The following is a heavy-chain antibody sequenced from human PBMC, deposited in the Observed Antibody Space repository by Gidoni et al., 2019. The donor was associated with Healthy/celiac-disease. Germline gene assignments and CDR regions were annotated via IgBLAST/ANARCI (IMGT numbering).Heavy chain of an antibody. D-gene: IGHD6-19*01. V-gene: IGHV1-3*01. CDR2: INAGNGNT. Sequence: QVQLVQSGAEVKKTGAAGKVSCKASGYTVTSYAMHWVRQAPGQRLEWMGWINAGNGNTQYSQQFQGSVTITRDTSASTAYMVLRSLRSADTAVYYCARPYSSGRGESLDYWGQGTLVTVSS. J-gene: IGHJ4*02. CDR3: ARPYSSGRGESLDY. CDR1: GYTVTSYA.